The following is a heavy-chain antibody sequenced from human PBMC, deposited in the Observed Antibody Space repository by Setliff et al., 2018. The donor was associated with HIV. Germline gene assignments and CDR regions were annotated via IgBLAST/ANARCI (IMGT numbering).Heavy chain of an antibody. CDR3: ARDGAFVWGTYRYQGFDH. D-gene: IGHD3-16*02. CDR2: INVGSGKT. J-gene: IGHJ4*02. CDR1: GYTFTSYT. V-gene: IGHV1-3*01. Sequence: ASVKVSCKASGYTFTSYTLHWVRQAPGQRLEWMGWINVGSGKTQYSQEFQGRVTITRDTSATTVYMELSRLRSEDTAVYYCARDGAFVWGTYRYQGFDHWGQGTLVTVSS.